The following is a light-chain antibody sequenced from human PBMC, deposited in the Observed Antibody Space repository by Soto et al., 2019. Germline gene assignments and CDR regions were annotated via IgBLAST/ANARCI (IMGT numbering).Light chain of an antibody. V-gene: IGLV1-44*01. J-gene: IGLJ1*01. Sequence: QSVLTQPPSASGTPGQRVTISCSGSASNIGSKSVNWYQQFPGTAPKLLIDRSIYRPSGVPARMSASKSGTSASLAISGLQSEDEADYFCAAWDDRLEEYVFGTGTKVTVL. CDR3: AAWDDRLEEYV. CDR1: ASNIGSKS. CDR2: RSI.